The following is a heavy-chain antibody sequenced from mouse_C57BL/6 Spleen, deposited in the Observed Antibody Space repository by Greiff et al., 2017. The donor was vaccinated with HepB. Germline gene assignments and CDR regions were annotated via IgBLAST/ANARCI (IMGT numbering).Heavy chain of an antibody. V-gene: IGHV2-9-1*01. CDR1: GFSLTSYA. J-gene: IGHJ4*01. CDR2: IWTGGGT. Sequence: VKLQESGPGLVAPSQSLSITCTVSGFSLTSYAISWVRQPPGKGLEWLGVIWTGGGTNYNSALKSRLSISKDNSKSQVFLKMNSLQTDDTARYYCARMIYYGNYGAMDYWGQGTSVTVSS. D-gene: IGHD2-1*01. CDR3: ARMIYYGNYGAMDY.